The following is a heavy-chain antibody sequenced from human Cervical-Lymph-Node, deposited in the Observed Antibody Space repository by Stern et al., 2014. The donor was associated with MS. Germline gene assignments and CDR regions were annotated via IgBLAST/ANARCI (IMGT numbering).Heavy chain of an antibody. CDR1: GFSFITSGTR. Sequence: HVTLRESGPELVKPTQTLTLTCSFSGFSFITSGTRVSWIRQPPGRALEWLARIDWNDKTFYNSSQLTRLSISKDTSKNQVVLTMTNVDPVDTATYYCARMMGSGYRHYFDYWGQGIPVTVSS. D-gene: IGHD3-3*01. V-gene: IGHV2-70*04. J-gene: IGHJ4*02. CDR2: IDWNDKT. CDR3: ARMMGSGYRHYFDY.